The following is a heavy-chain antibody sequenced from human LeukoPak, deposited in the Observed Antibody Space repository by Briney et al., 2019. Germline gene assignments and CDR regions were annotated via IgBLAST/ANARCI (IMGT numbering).Heavy chain of an antibody. CDR2: IYTSGST. Sequence: SQTLSLTCSVSCASISSGSYYLSWIRQPAGKGLEWIGRIYTSGSTNYNPSLKSPITISVDTSKNQFSLKLSSVTAADPAVYYCGRQYSTYYFDYWGQGTLVTVSS. D-gene: IGHD2-15*01. V-gene: IGHV4-61*02. CDR1: CASISSGSYY. CDR3: GRQYSTYYFDY. J-gene: IGHJ4*02.